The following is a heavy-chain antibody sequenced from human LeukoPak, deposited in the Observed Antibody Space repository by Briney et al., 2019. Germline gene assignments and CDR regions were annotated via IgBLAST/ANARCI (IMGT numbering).Heavy chain of an antibody. CDR2: IDPDDGET. Sequence: GASVKVSCKVSGYTLTELSMHWVRQASGKGLEWMGGIDPDDGETIYAPKFQGRVTTTEDTSTDTAYLELSGLRSDDTAVYYCAAVSGSYTLLDCWGQGTPVTVSS. J-gene: IGHJ4*02. D-gene: IGHD1-26*01. CDR1: GYTLTELS. V-gene: IGHV1-24*01. CDR3: AAVSGSYTLLDC.